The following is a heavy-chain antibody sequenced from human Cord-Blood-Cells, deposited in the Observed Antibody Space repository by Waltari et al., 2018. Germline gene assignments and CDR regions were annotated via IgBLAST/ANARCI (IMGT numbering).Heavy chain of an antibody. CDR2: IYTSGST. J-gene: IGHJ3*02. V-gene: IGHV4-4*07. CDR3: ARGGRRVVVVPAAILAFDI. CDR1: GGSISSYY. D-gene: IGHD2-2*02. Sequence: QVQLQESGPGLVKPSETLSLTCTVSGGSISSYYWSWIRQPAGKGLEWIGRIYTSGSTNYNPSLKSRVTRSVDTSKNQFSLKLSSVTAADTAVYYCARGGRRVVVVPAAILAFDIWGQGTMVTVSS.